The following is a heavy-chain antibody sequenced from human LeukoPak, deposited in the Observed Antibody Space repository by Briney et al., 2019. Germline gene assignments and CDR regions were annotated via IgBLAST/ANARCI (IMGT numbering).Heavy chain of an antibody. Sequence: ASVKVSCKASGYTFISYYMHWVRQAPGQGPEWMGIIDPSGGSTDYSHKFQGRVTMTRDTSTSTVYMELSSLTSEDTAVYYCARVMSSAAAADYWGQGILVTVSS. J-gene: IGHJ4*02. V-gene: IGHV1-46*01. CDR1: GYTFISYY. CDR2: IDPSGGST. D-gene: IGHD6-13*01. CDR3: ARVMSSAAAADY.